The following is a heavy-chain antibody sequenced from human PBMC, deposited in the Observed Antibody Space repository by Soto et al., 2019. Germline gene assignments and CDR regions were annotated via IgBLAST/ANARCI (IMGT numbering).Heavy chain of an antibody. J-gene: IGHJ4*02. CDR2: IYYSGST. CDR1: GGSISSGGYY. V-gene: IGHV4-31*03. D-gene: IGHD2-15*01. CDR3: ARDDCSGGSCYYVY. Sequence: SETLSLTCTVSGGSISSGGYYWSWIRQHPGKGLEWIGYIYYSGSTYYNPSLKSRVTISVDTSKNQFSLKLSSVTAADTAVYYCARDDCSGGSCYYVYWGQGTLVPSPQ.